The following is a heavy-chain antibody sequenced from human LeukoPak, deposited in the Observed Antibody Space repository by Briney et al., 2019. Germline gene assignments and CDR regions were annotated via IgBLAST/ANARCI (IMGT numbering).Heavy chain of an antibody. Sequence: SVKVSCKASGGIFSSYAISWVRQAPGQGLEWMGRIIPILGIANYAQKFQGRVTITADKSTSTAYMELSSLRSEDTAVYYCARGSDEQGYYYDSSGYNYWGQGTLVTVSS. CDR1: GGIFSSYA. V-gene: IGHV1-69*04. D-gene: IGHD3-22*01. CDR2: IIPILGIA. J-gene: IGHJ4*02. CDR3: ARGSDEQGYYYDSSGYNY.